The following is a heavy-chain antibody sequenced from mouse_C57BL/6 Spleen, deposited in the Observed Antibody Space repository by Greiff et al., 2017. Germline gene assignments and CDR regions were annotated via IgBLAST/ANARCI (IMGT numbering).Heavy chain of an antibody. CDR1: GFTFSSYA. D-gene: IGHD2-5*01. V-gene: IGHV5-4*03. J-gene: IGHJ3*01. Sequence: EVKLMESGGGLVKPGGSLKLSCAASGFTFSSYAMSWVRQTPEKRLEWVATISDGGSYTYYPDNVKGRFTISRDNAKNNLYLQMSHLKSEDTAMYYCARGPLHSNYFFAYWAKGLWSLSLQ. CDR3: ARGPLHSNYFFAY. CDR2: ISDGGSYT.